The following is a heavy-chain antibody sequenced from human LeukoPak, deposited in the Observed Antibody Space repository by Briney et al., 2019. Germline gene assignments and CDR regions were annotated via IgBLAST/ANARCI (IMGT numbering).Heavy chain of an antibody. V-gene: IGHV3-30*02. CDR3: ARDSLYSSSSADY. D-gene: IGHD6-13*01. J-gene: IGHJ4*02. CDR1: GFTFSSYG. Sequence: PGGSLRLSCAASGFTFSSYGMHWVRQAPGKGLEWVAFIRYDGSNKYYADSVKGRFTISRDNSKNTLYLQMNSLRAEDTAVYYCARDSLYSSSSADYWGQGTLVTVSS. CDR2: IRYDGSNK.